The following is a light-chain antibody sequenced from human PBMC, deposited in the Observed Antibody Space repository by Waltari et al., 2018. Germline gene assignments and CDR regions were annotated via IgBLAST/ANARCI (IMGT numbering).Light chain of an antibody. V-gene: IGLV4-69*01. Sequence: QLVLPQSPSASASLRASVTITCTLSGGHSITVAASHQQQPEKGPRYLMKVNSDGSHSKGDGIPDRFSGSSSGAERYLTISSLQSDDEADYYCQTWGTGIWVFGGGTRLTVL. CDR1: GGHSITV. J-gene: IGLJ3*02. CDR3: QTWGTGIWV. CDR2: VNSDGSH.